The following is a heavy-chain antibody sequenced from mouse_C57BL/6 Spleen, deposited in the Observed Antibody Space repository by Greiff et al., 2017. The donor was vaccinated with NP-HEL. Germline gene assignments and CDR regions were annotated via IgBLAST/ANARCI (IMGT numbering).Heavy chain of an antibody. CDR2: IDPSDSYT. J-gene: IGHJ4*01. CDR1: GYTFTSYW. D-gene: IGHD1-1*01. Sequence: QVQLQQPGAELVKPGASVKLSCKASGYTFTSYWMQWVKQRPGQGLEWIGEIDPSDSYTNYNQKFKGKATLTVDTSSSTAYMQLSSLTSEDSAVYYCARADYGSPHYYAMDYWGQGTSVTVSS. CDR3: ARADYGSPHYYAMDY. V-gene: IGHV1-50*01.